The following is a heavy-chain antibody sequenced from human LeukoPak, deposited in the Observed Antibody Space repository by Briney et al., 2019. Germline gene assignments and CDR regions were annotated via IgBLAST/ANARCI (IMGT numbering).Heavy chain of an antibody. Sequence: SVKVSCKASGGTFSSYAINWVRQAPGQGLEWMGGIIPMYGATDYAQKFQGRVMITADESTSTAYMELSSLRSEDTAVYYCARDPGIVVVPAAIDYYYYYGMDVWGQGTTVTVSS. J-gene: IGHJ6*02. CDR2: IIPMYGAT. D-gene: IGHD2-2*02. CDR1: GGTFSSYA. V-gene: IGHV1-69*13. CDR3: ARDPGIVVVPAAIDYYYYYGMDV.